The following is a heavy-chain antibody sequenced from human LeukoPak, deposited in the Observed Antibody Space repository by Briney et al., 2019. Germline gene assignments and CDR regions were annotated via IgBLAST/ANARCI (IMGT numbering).Heavy chain of an antibody. V-gene: IGHV3-23*01. CDR3: VRMRGPERRHCFDY. D-gene: IGHD1-1*01. J-gene: IGHJ4*02. Sequence: PGGSLRLSCVVSDFTFAVSWVRQAPRKGLEWISTINGRGDDSFHADSVKGRFTISRDTSKNTLYLHMSSLRAADTAMYFCVRMRGPERRHCFDYWSQGALFIVSS. CDR1: DFTFA. CDR2: INGRGDDS.